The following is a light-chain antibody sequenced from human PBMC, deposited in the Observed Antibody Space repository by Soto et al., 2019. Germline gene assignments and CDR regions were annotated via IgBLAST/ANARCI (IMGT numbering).Light chain of an antibody. CDR2: RNN. CDR3: QSYDISLHNYV. J-gene: IGLJ1*01. Sequence: QSVLTQPASASGTPGQTVTISCSGSSSNIGGNYVFWYQHLPGTAPKLLMFRNNLRPSADPDRFSGSKSGTSASLAISGLRSDDEADYYCQSYDISLHNYVFGTGTKLTVL. V-gene: IGLV1-47*01. CDR1: SSNIGGNY.